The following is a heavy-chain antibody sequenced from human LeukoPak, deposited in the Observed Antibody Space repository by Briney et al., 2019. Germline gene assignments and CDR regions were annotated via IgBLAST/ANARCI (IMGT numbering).Heavy chain of an antibody. CDR1: GGSISSYY. D-gene: IGHD3-10*01. V-gene: IGHV4-59*01. CDR2: IYYSGST. CDR3: ARGGITMVRGVIRFYYFDY. J-gene: IGHJ4*02. Sequence: SETLSLTRTVSGGSISSYYWSWIRQPPGKGLEWIGYIYYSGSTNYNPSLKSRVTISVDTSKNQFSLKLSSVTAADTAVYYCARGGITMVRGVIRFYYFDYWGQGTLVTVSS.